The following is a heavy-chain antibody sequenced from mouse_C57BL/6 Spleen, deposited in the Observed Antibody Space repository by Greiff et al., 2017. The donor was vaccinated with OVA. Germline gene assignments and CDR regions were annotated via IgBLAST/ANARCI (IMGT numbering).Heavy chain of an antibody. Sequence: QVHVKQSGPGLVQPSQSLSITCTVSGFSLTSYGVHWVRQSPGKGLEWLGVIWSGGSTDYNAAFISRLSISKDNSKSQVFFKMNSLQADDTAIYYCARSYGNLYWYCDVWGTGTTVTVSS. CDR3: ARSYGNLYWYCDV. J-gene: IGHJ1*03. CDR1: GFSLTSYG. CDR2: IWSGGST. V-gene: IGHV2-2*01. D-gene: IGHD2-1*01.